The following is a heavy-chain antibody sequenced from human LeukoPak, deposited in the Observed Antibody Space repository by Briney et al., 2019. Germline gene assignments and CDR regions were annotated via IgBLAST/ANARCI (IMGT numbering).Heavy chain of an antibody. CDR2: INPKSGGT. V-gene: IGHV1-2*02. Sequence: ASVKVSCKAPGYTFTGYYMHWVRRAPGQGLEWMGWINPKSGGTNYAQNFQGRVTMTRDTSISTAYMELSGLRSDDTAVYYCARNPGQQERRFDYWGQGTLVTVSS. CDR3: ARNPGQQERRFDY. D-gene: IGHD1-1*01. CDR1: GYTFTGYY. J-gene: IGHJ4*02.